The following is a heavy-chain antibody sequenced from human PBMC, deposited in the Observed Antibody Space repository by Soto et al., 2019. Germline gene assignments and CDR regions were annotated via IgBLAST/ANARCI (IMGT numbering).Heavy chain of an antibody. CDR2: IWHDGSTT. Sequence: QEQLVESGGGVVQPGRSLRLSCAASGFSFSSYAMHWVRQAPGKGLEWVALIWHDGSTTSYADSVKGRFTISRDNSKNTHYLQMNNLRAEDKAVYDCARDVETTKANYYYYGMDVWGRGTPVTVSS. CDR1: GFSFSSYA. CDR3: ARDVETTKANYYYYGMDV. D-gene: IGHD5-18*01. V-gene: IGHV3-33*01. J-gene: IGHJ6*02.